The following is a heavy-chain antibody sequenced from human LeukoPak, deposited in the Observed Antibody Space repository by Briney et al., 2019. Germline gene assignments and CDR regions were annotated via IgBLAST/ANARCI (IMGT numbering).Heavy chain of an antibody. Sequence: ASVKVSCKASGGTFSSYAISWVRQAPGQGLEWMGGIIPIFGTANYAQKFQGRVTITADKSTSTAYMELSSLRSEDTAVYYCAGPPLPPLSSGYYGIVPDAFDIWGQGTMVTVSS. V-gene: IGHV1-69*06. CDR1: GGTFSSYA. CDR2: IIPIFGTA. CDR3: AGPPLPPLSSGYYGIVPDAFDI. J-gene: IGHJ3*02. D-gene: IGHD3-22*01.